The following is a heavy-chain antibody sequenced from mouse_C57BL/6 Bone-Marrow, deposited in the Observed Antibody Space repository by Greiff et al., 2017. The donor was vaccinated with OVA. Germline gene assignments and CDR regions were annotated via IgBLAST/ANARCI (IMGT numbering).Heavy chain of an antibody. CDR3: ARGDDYDDYFDY. CDR2: ILPSIGRT. D-gene: IGHD2-4*01. V-gene: IGHV15-2*01. J-gene: IGHJ2*01. Sequence: QVQLQQSGSELRSPGSSVKLSCKDFDSEVFPIAYMSWVRQKPGHGFEWIGGILPSIGRTIYGEKFEDKATLDADTLSNTAYLELNSLTSEVSAIYYCARGDDYDDYFDYWGQGTTLTVSS. CDR1: DSEVFPIAY.